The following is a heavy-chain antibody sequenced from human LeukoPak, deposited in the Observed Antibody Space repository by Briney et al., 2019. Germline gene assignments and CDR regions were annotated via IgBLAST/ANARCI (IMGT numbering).Heavy chain of an antibody. CDR2: IYHSGST. V-gene: IGHV4-38-2*01. J-gene: IGHJ5*02. CDR1: GYSISSGYY. CDR3: ARAQGTMIVVVRCNWFDP. Sequence: KPSETLSLTCAVSGYSISSGYYWGWIRQPPGNGLEWIGSIYHSGSTYYNPSLKSRVTISVDTSKNQFSLKLSSVTAADTAVYYCARAQGTMIVVVRCNWFDPWGQGTLVTVSS. D-gene: IGHD3-22*01.